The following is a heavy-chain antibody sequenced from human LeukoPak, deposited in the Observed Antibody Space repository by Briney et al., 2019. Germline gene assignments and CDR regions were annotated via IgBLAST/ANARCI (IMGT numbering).Heavy chain of an antibody. CDR1: GFTFSSYA. V-gene: IGHV3-23*01. CDR2: ISGSGGST. CDR3: AKGRYYHDNSDAFEI. Sequence: GGSLTLSCAASGFTFSSYAISWVRQAPGKGLEWVSAISGSGGSTYYADSVKGRFTICRDNSKNTLYLQMHSLRAEDTAVYQCAKGRYYHDNSDAFEIWGQGTMVTVSS. J-gene: IGHJ3*02. D-gene: IGHD3-22*01.